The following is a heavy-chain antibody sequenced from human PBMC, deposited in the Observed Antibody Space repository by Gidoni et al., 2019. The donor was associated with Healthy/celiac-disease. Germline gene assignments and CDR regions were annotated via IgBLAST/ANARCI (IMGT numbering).Heavy chain of an antibody. J-gene: IGHJ4*02. V-gene: IGHV4-39*01. CDR3: ARLYSRAKKIITMVRGVIAYFDY. Sequence: QLQLQESGPGLVKPSETLSLTCTVSAGSISSSSYYWGRIRQPPGKGLEWIGSIYYSGSTYDNPSIKSRVTISVDTSKNQFSLKLSSVTAADTAVYYCARLYSRAKKIITMVRGVIAYFDYWGQGTLVTVSS. D-gene: IGHD3-10*01. CDR1: AGSISSSSYY. CDR2: IYYSGST.